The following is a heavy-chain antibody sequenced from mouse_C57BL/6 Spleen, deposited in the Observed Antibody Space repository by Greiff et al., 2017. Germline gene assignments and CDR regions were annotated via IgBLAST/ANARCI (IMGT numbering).Heavy chain of an antibody. CDR1: GFTFSDYY. D-gene: IGHD2-3*01. J-gene: IGHJ2*01. CDR3: ARGGWLPDY. V-gene: IGHV5-16*01. Sequence: EVQLVESEGGLVQPGSSMKLSCTASGFTFSDYYMAWVRQVPEKGLEWVANINYDGSSTYYLDSLKSRFIISRDNAKNILYLQMSSLKSEDTATYYCARGGWLPDYWGQGTTLTVSS. CDR2: INYDGSST.